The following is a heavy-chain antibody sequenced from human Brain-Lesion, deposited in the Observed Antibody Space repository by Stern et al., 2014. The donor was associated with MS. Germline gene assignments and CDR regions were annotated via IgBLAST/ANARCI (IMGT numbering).Heavy chain of an antibody. J-gene: IGHJ4*02. CDR1: GGSISSGSFY. V-gene: IGHV4-61*02. CDR3: ARETGGYTYGDTDFFDY. D-gene: IGHD5-18*01. CDR2: IYSSGST. Sequence: QVQLGQSGPGLVKPSQTLSLTCIVSGGSISSGSFYWNWIRQPAGKGLEWIGRIYSSGSTNYNPYLKSRVTISGDTSKNQLSLKVISMTAADTAVYYCARETGGYTYGDTDFFDYWGQGALVTVSS.